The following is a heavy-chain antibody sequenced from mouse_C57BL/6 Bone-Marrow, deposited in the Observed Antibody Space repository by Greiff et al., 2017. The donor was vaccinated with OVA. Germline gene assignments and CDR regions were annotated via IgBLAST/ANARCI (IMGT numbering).Heavy chain of an antibody. D-gene: IGHD4-1*01. Sequence: QVQLQQPGAELVRPGTSVKLSCKASGYTFTSYWMHWVKQRPGQGLEWIGVIDPSDSYTNYNQKFKGKATLTVDTSSSTAYMQLSSLTSEDSAVYYCARWEYYFDYWGQGITLTVSS. V-gene: IGHV1-59*01. CDR2: IDPSDSYT. CDR1: GYTFTSYW. CDR3: ARWEYYFDY. J-gene: IGHJ2*01.